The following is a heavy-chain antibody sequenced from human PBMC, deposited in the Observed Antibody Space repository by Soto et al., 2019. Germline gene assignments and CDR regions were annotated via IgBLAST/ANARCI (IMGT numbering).Heavy chain of an antibody. CDR1: GFPFSNFG. CDR3: AKDARTTTLYNFDF. V-gene: IGHV3-23*01. Sequence: EVQLLESGGGLVQPGGSLRLSCAASGFPFSNFGMNWVRRAPGTGLEWVSLINDRGDNTFHADSVKGRFTISGDNSKSTLYLQMNSLRAEDTAVYYCAKDARTTTLYNFDFWGQGTLVTVSS. CDR2: INDRGDNT. J-gene: IGHJ4*02. D-gene: IGHD1-1*01.